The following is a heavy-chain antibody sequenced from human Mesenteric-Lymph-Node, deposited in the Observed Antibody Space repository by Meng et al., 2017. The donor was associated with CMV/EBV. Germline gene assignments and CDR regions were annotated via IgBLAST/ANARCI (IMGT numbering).Heavy chain of an antibody. Sequence: GGSLRLSCAASGFIFSSYGMSWVRQAPGKGLEWVSGISGSGGSTYYADSVKGRFTISRDNSKNTLYLQMNSLRAEDTAVYYCAKAYAAFGELLSLYYYGMDVWGQGTTVTVSS. J-gene: IGHJ6*02. CDR3: AKAYAAFGELLSLYYYGMDV. D-gene: IGHD3-10*01. CDR2: ISGSGGST. V-gene: IGHV3-23*01. CDR1: GFIFSSYG.